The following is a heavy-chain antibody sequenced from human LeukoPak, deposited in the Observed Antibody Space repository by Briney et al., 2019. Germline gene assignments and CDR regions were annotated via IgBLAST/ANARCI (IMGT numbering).Heavy chain of an antibody. D-gene: IGHD5-12*01. CDR3: ARGLTRGYTYGGCFDP. Sequence: SETLSLTCTVSGGSISSSDYYWGWIRQPPGKGLEWIASIYYSGSTYYSPSLKSGVTISVDTSKNQFYLKLRSVTATDTAVYYCARGLTRGYTYGGCFDPWGQGTLVTVSS. CDR1: GGSISSSDYY. J-gene: IGHJ5*02. CDR2: IYYSGST. V-gene: IGHV4-39*01.